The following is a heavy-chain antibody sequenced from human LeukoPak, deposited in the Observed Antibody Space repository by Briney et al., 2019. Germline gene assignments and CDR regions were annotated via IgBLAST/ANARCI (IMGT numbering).Heavy chain of an antibody. J-gene: IGHJ4*02. CDR3: ARAHVAIFGVVEHFDY. CDR1: GFTFSSYW. V-gene: IGHV3-7*04. CDR2: IKQDGSEK. Sequence: GGSLRLSCAASGFTFSSYWMSWVRQAPGKGLEWVANIKQDGSEKYYVDSVEGRFTISRDNAKNSLYLQMNSLRAEDTALYHCARAHVAIFGVVEHFDYWGQGTLVTVSS. D-gene: IGHD3-3*01.